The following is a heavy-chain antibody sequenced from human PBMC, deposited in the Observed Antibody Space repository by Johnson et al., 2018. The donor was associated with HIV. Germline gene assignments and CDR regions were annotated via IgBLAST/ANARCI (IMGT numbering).Heavy chain of an antibody. CDR2: ISWNSGSI. D-gene: IGHD3-3*01. V-gene: IGHV3-9*01. CDR1: GFTFDDYA. CDR3: AKDRGRGYYDAFDI. Sequence: VQLVESGGGLVQPGRSLRLSCAASGFTFDDYAMHWVRQAPGKGLEWVSGISWNSGSIGYADSVKGRFTISRDNAKNSLYLQMYSLRAEDTALYYCAKDRGRGYYDAFDIWGQGTMVTVSS. J-gene: IGHJ3*02.